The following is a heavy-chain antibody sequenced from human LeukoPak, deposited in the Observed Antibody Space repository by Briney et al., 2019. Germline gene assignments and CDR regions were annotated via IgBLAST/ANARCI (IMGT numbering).Heavy chain of an antibody. CDR1: GFTFSSYW. CDR3: ARENNFYHSTCYYYLDY. D-gene: IGHD3-22*01. J-gene: IGHJ4*02. CDR2: IKQDGNDK. V-gene: IGHV3-7*01. Sequence: PGGSLRLSCAASGFTFSSYWMTWVRQAPGKGLEWVANIKQDGNDKYYVDSVKGRFTISRDNAKNSLYLQMNSLRAEDTAVYYCARENNFYHSTCYYYLDYWGQGALVTVSS.